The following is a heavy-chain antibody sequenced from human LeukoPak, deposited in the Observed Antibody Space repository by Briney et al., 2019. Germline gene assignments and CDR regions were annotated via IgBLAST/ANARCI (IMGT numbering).Heavy chain of an antibody. CDR2: IKSRTDGETT. Sequence: PGGSLRLSCAASGFIFSNAWMSWVRQAPGKGLEWVGRIKSRTDGETTDYAAPVKGRFTISRDDSKTALSLQMNSLKTEDTAVYYCTTYDLTKPWGQGTLATVSS. D-gene: IGHD3-16*01. V-gene: IGHV3-15*01. J-gene: IGHJ5*02. CDR3: TTYDLTKP. CDR1: GFIFSNAW.